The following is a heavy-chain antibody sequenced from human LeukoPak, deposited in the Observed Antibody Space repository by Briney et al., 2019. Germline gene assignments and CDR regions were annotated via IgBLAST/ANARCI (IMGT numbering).Heavy chain of an antibody. CDR1: GYTFTSYG. D-gene: IGHD6-19*01. J-gene: IGHJ4*02. CDR2: ISAYNGNT. CDR3: ARDVAVAGTSHFDY. V-gene: IGHV1-18*01. Sequence: GASVKVSCKASGYTFTSYGISWVRQAPGQGLEWMGWISAYNGNTNYAQKLQGRVTMTTDTSTSTAYMELRSLRSDDTAVYYCARDVAVAGTSHFDYWGQGTLVTVSS.